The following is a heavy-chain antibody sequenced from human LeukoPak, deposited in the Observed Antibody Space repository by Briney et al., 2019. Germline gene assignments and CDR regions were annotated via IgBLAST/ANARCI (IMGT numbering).Heavy chain of an antibody. CDR1: GFTFSSYG. CDR2: IWYDGSNK. D-gene: IGHD2-2*01. V-gene: IGHV3-33*01. CDR3: ARDSYQLLLGENWFDP. Sequence: PGGSLRLSCAASGFTFSSYGMHWVRQAPGKGLEWVAVIWYDGSNKYYADSVKGRFTISRDNSKNTLYLQMNSLRAEDTAVYYCARDSYQLLLGENWFDPWGQGTLVTVSS. J-gene: IGHJ5*02.